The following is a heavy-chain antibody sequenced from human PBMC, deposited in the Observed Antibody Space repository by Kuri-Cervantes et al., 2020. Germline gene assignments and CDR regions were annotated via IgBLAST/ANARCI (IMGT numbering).Heavy chain of an antibody. V-gene: IGHV3-33*03. J-gene: IGHJ2*01. D-gene: IGHD5-18*01. CDR3: AKGYSYGSYWYFDL. CDR2: IWYDGSNK. Sequence: GESLKISCAASGFTFSSYGMHWVPQAPGKGLEWVAVIWYDGSNKYYADSVKGRFTISRDNAKNSLSLQMNSLRTEDTAFYYCAKGYSYGSYWYFDLWGRGTLVTVSS. CDR1: GFTFSSYG.